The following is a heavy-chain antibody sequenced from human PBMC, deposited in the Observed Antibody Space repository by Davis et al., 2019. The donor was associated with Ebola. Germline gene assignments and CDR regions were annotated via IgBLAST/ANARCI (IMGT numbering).Heavy chain of an antibody. J-gene: IGHJ6*02. Sequence: SETLSLTCAVYGGSFSGYYWSWIRQPPGKGLEWIGEINHSGSTKYNPSLKSRVTISVDTSKNQFSLKLSSVTAADTAVYYCARLYSSLYYYYYGMDVWGQGTTVTVSS. CDR3: ARLYSSLYYYYYGMDV. V-gene: IGHV4-34*01. D-gene: IGHD6-19*01. CDR2: INHSGST. CDR1: GGSFSGYY.